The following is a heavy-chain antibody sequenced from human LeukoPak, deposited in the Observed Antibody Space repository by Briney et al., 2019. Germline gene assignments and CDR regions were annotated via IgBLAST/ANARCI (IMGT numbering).Heavy chain of an antibody. CDR1: GYTFTGYY. Sequence: GASVTVSCKASGYTFTGYYVHWVRQAPGQGLEYMGWINPNSGGRNYAQKFQGRVTMTSDTSISTAYLELSNLRSDDTAVYYCAREEWFGERQQAFDIWGQGTMITVSS. D-gene: IGHD3-10*01. J-gene: IGHJ3*02. CDR2: INPNSGGR. V-gene: IGHV1-2*02. CDR3: AREEWFGERQQAFDI.